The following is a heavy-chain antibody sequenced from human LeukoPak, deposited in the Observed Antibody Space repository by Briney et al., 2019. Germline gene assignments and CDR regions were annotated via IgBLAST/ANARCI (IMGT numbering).Heavy chain of an antibody. J-gene: IGHJ4*02. V-gene: IGHV1-18*01. CDR2: VNPNSGGT. CDR3: ARASAAAGTLPFDY. Sequence: GASVKVSCKASGYTFTSYGISWVRQAPGQGLEWMGWVNPNSGGTNYAQKFQGRVTMATDTSISTAYMELSGLRSDDTAVYYCARASAAAGTLPFDYWGQGTLVTVSS. D-gene: IGHD6-13*01. CDR1: GYTFTSYG.